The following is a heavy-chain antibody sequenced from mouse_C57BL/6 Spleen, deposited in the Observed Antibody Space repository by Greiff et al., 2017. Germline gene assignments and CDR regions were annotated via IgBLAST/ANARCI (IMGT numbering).Heavy chain of an antibody. V-gene: IGHV1-55*01. J-gene: IGHJ3*01. D-gene: IGHD4-1*01. CDR1: GYTFTSYW. CDR3: ARSNWDVEAWFAY. CDR2: IYPGSGST. Sequence: QVQLQQSGAELVKPGASVKMSCKASGYTFTSYWITWVKQRPGQGLEWIGDIYPGSGSTNYNEKFKSKATLTVDTSSSTAYMQLSSLTSEDSAVYYCARSNWDVEAWFAYWGQGTLVTVSA.